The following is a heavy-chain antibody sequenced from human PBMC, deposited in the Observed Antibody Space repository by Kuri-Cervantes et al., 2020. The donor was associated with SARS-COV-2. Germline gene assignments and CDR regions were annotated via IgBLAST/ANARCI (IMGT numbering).Heavy chain of an antibody. J-gene: IGHJ4*02. CDR1: GFTFSSYA. CDR3: TRMSSGGSPDY. Sequence: GESLKISCAASGFTFSSYAMHWVRQAPGKGLEWVAVISYDGSNKYYADSVKGRFTISRDNAKNSLYLQMSSLRVEDTAVYYCTRMSSGGSPDYWGQGTLVTVSS. CDR2: ISYDGSNK. D-gene: IGHD2-15*01. V-gene: IGHV3-30-3*01.